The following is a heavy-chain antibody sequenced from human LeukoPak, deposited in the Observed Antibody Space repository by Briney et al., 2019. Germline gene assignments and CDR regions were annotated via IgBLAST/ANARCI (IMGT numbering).Heavy chain of an antibody. CDR3: ARVSESGSYASPQGY. V-gene: IGHV1-46*01. Sequence: ASVKVSCKASGYTFTSYGISWVRQAPGQGLEWMGIINPSGGSTSYAQKFQGRVTMTRDTSTSAVYMELSSLRSEDTAVYYCARVSESGSYASPQGYWGQGTLVTVSS. CDR1: GYTFTSYG. J-gene: IGHJ4*02. CDR2: INPSGGST. D-gene: IGHD1-26*01.